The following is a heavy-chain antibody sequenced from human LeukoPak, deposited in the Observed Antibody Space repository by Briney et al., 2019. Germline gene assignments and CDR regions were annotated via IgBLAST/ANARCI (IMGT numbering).Heavy chain of an antibody. CDR2: ISSSSRSI. D-gene: IGHD6-13*01. CDR1: GFTFSDHY. J-gene: IGHJ2*01. Sequence: GGSLRLSCAASGFTFSDHYMSWIRQAPGKGLEWVSYISSSSRSIYYADSVKGRFTISRDNAKNSLYLQMNSLRAEDTAVYYCARGPSSSSHWYFDLWGRGTLVTVSS. V-gene: IGHV3-11*04. CDR3: ARGPSSSSHWYFDL.